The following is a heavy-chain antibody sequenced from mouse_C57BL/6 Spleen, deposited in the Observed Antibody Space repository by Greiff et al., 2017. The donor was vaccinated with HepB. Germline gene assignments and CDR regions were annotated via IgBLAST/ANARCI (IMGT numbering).Heavy chain of an antibody. Sequence: QVQLKQSRPELVKPGASVKISCKASGYAFSSSWMNWVKQRPGKGLEWIGRIYPGDGDTNYNGKFKGKATLTADKSSSTAYMQLSSLTSEDSAVYFCAIAYYSNYDPYAMDYWGQGTSVTGSS. J-gene: IGHJ4*01. CDR1: GYAFSSSW. V-gene: IGHV1-82*01. CDR3: AIAYYSNYDPYAMDY. CDR2: IYPGDGDT. D-gene: IGHD2-5*01.